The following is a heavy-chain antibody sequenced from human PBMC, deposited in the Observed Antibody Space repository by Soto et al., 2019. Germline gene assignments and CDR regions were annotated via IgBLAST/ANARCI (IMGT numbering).Heavy chain of an antibody. J-gene: IGHJ4*02. CDR1: GYTFTSYG. Sequence: ASVKVSCKASGYTFTSYGISWVRQAPGQRLEWMGWINPGNGNTKYSQSFQGRVTITRDTSASTAYMELSSLRSEDTAVYFCARDLDAYNSTGYWGQGTRVTVSS. V-gene: IGHV1-3*01. D-gene: IGHD1-1*01. CDR3: ARDLDAYNSTGY. CDR2: INPGNGNT.